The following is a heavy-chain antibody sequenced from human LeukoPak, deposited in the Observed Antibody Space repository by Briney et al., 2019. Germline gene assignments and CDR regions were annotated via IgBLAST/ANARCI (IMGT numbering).Heavy chain of an antibody. CDR3: ARSGGYSYGYNYYYYMDV. J-gene: IGHJ6*03. Sequence: GASVKVSCKASGYTLTSYDINWVRQAPGQGLEWMGGIISIFGTANYAQKFQGRVTITTDESTSTAYMELSSLRSEDTAVYYCARSGGYSYGYNYYYYMDVWGKGTTVTVSS. CDR2: IISIFGTA. D-gene: IGHD5-18*01. CDR1: GYTLTSYD. V-gene: IGHV1-69*05.